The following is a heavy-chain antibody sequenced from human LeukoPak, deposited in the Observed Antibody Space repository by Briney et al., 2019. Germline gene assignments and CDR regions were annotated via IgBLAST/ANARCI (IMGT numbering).Heavy chain of an antibody. CDR3: ARERITFGGVIVTYYYYGMDV. CDR1: GFTFSSYS. CDR2: ISSSSSYI. J-gene: IGHJ6*02. D-gene: IGHD3-16*02. V-gene: IGHV3-21*01. Sequence: AGGSLRLSCAASGFTFSSYSMNWVRQAPGKGLEWVSSISSSSSYIYYADSVKGRFTISRDNAKNSLYLQMNSLRAEDTAVYYCARERITFGGVIVTYYYYGMDVWGQGTTVTVSS.